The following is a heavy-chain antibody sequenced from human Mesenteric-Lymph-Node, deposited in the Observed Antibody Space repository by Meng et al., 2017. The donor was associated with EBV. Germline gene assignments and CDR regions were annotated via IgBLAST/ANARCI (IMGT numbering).Heavy chain of an antibody. CDR1: VGPHGNSFVC. Sequence: SGKGLWNPLEAPSLASAVPVGPHGNSFVCWAWIRQPQGKGLGWLGIIYATGTTYYPPCLRSRVTISMDTSKNHFSLRLTSVTAADTAVYYWARPKHTEDSRDYWGQGTLVTVSS. CDR3: ARPKHTEDSRDY. V-gene: IGHV4-39*02. CDR2: IYATGTT. J-gene: IGHJ4*02.